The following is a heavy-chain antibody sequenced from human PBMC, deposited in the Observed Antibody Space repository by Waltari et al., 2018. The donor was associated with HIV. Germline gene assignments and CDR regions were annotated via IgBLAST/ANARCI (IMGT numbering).Heavy chain of an antibody. CDR1: GFTFSSYG. CDR3: AKSPGYRDVLMVYATDYFDY. J-gene: IGHJ4*02. CDR2: ISYDGSNK. Sequence: QVQLVESGGGVVQPGRSLRLSCAASGFTFSSYGMHWVRQAPGKGLEWVAVISYDGSNKYYADSVKGRFTISRDNSKNTLYLQMNSLRAEDTAVYYCAKSPGYRDVLMVYATDYFDYWGQGTLVTVSS. D-gene: IGHD2-8*01. V-gene: IGHV3-30*18.